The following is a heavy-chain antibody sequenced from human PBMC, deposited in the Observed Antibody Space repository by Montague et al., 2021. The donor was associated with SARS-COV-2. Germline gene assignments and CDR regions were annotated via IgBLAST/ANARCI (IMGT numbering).Heavy chain of an antibody. Sequence: CAIPGDSVSSNSAAWNRIRQSPSRGLEWLGRTYYRSKWYNDYAVSVKSRITINPDTSKNQFSLQLNSVTPEDTAVYYCARGGWGAPGTGRLFDYWGQGTLVTVSS. D-gene: IGHD3-10*01. CDR1: GDSVSSNSAA. V-gene: IGHV6-1*01. J-gene: IGHJ4*02. CDR2: TYYRSKWYN. CDR3: ARGGWGAPGTGRLFDY.